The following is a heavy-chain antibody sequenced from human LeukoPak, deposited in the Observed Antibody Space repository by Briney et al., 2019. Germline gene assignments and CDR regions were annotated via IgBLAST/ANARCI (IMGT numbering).Heavy chain of an antibody. J-gene: IGHJ4*02. CDR3: ARDFPWDSSGYFNLVY. V-gene: IGHV1-18*04. CDR2: ISAYNGNT. Sequence: ASVKVSCKASGYTFTDYFMHWVRQAPGQGLEWMGWISAYNGNTNYAQKLQGRVTMTTDTSTSTAYMELRSLRSDDTAVYYCARDFPWDSSGYFNLVYWGQGTLVTVSS. CDR1: GYTFTDYF. D-gene: IGHD3-22*01.